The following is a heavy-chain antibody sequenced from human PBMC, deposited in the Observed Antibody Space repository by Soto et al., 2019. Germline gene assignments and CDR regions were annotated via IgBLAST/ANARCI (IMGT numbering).Heavy chain of an antibody. CDR3: ATPTIYSSSWLSAFDI. Sequence: GESLKISCKGSGYSFTSYWIGWVRQMPGKGLEWMGIIYPGDSDTRYSPSFQGQVTISADKSISTAYLQWSSLKASDTAMYYCATPTIYSSSWLSAFDIWGQGTMVTVSS. D-gene: IGHD6-13*01. CDR2: IYPGDSDT. V-gene: IGHV5-51*01. J-gene: IGHJ3*02. CDR1: GYSFTSYW.